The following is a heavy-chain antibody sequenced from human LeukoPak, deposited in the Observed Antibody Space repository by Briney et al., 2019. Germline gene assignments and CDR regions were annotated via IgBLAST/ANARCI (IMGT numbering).Heavy chain of an antibody. Sequence: ASVKVSCKASGYSFTAYYIHWVRQAPGLGLEWMGRIHPNSGGTNYAQKFQGRVTMTRDTSISTVYMDLSRLRSDDTAVYYCARAGRGTSYYTVDFWGQGTLVTVSS. CDR3: ARAGRGTSYYTVDF. CDR1: GYSFTAYY. J-gene: IGHJ4*02. CDR2: IHPNSGGT. V-gene: IGHV1-2*06. D-gene: IGHD3-9*01.